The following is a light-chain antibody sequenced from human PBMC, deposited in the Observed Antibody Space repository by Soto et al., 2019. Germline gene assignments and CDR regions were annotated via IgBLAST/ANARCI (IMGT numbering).Light chain of an antibody. CDR3: QSYDSSLDVV. CDR2: GNS. CDR1: SSNIRAGYD. Sequence: QSVLTQPPSVSGAPGQRVTISCTGSSSNIRAGYDVHWYQHLPGTAPKLLIYGNSNRPSGVPDRFSGSKSGTSASLAITGLQAEDEADYYCQSYDSSLDVVFGGGTKVTVL. J-gene: IGLJ2*01. V-gene: IGLV1-40*01.